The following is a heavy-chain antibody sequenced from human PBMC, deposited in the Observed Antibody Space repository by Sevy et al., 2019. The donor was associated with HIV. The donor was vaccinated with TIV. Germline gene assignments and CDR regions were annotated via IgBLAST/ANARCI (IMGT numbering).Heavy chain of an antibody. J-gene: IGHJ3*02. Sequence: GGSLRLSCAASGFTFSRYDMHWVRQATGKGLEWVSSIGTAGDTYYPGSVKGRFNISGENAKKSLYLQMNSLRAGDTAVYYCARGTRYSGSYYLGDDAFDIWGQGTMVTVSS. CDR3: ARGTRYSGSYYLGDDAFDI. V-gene: IGHV3-13*01. D-gene: IGHD1-26*01. CDR1: GFTFSRYD. CDR2: IGTAGDT.